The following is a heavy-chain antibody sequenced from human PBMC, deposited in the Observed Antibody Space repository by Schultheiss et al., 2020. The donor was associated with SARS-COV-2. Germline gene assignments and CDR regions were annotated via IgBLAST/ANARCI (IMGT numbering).Heavy chain of an antibody. D-gene: IGHD2-2*01. Sequence: GGSLRLSCAASRFTFSRYGKHWVRQAPGKGLEWVAVISYDGSNKYYADSVKGRFTISRDNSKNTLYLQMNSLRAEDTAVYFCAREGVVVPVAMIKVPVPWGQGTLVTVSS. CDR3: AREGVVVPVAMIKVPVP. J-gene: IGHJ5*02. CDR1: RFTFSRYG. V-gene: IGHV3-30*19. CDR2: ISYDGSNK.